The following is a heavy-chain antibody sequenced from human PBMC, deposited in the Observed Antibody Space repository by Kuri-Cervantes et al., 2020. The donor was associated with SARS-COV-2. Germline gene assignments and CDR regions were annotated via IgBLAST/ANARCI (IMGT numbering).Heavy chain of an antibody. CDR2: ISGSGAST. Sequence: GGSMRLSCAASRFTFSSYAMSWVRQAPGKGMEWVSAISGSGASTYYADSVKGRFTISRDNSKNTLYLQMNSLRAEDTAVYYCAKVINTGSWFDPWGQGTLVTVSS. CDR1: RFTFSSYA. V-gene: IGHV3-23*01. CDR3: AKVINTGSWFDP. D-gene: IGHD1-1*01. J-gene: IGHJ5*02.